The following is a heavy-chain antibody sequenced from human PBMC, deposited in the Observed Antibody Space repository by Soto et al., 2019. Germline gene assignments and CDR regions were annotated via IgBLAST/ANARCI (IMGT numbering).Heavy chain of an antibody. CDR2: IWYDGSNK. Sequence: PGGSLRLSCAASGFTFSSYGMHWVRQAPGKGLEWVAIIWYDGSNKYHADSVKGRFTISRDNSKNTLYLQMNSLRAEDTAVYYCARDIGYTYDFWSGYYRGYYYYYYGMDVWGQGTTVTVSS. CDR1: GFTFSSYG. J-gene: IGHJ6*02. CDR3: ARDIGYTYDFWSGYYRGYYYYYYGMDV. D-gene: IGHD3-3*01. V-gene: IGHV3-33*01.